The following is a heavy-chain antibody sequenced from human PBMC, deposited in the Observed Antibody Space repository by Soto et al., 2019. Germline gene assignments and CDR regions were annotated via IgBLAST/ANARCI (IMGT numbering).Heavy chain of an antibody. CDR1: GFTFSSYG. CDR2: ICYDGSNK. Sequence: QVQLVESGGGVVQPVRSLRLSCAPSGFTFSSYGMHWVRQAPGKGLEWVAVICYDGSNKYYADSVKGRFTISRDNSKNTLYLPMNSLSAEDTAVYSCARDRAGHLEYWGQGTLVIVSS. J-gene: IGHJ4*02. CDR3: ARDRAGHLEY. D-gene: IGHD6-13*01. V-gene: IGHV3-33*01.